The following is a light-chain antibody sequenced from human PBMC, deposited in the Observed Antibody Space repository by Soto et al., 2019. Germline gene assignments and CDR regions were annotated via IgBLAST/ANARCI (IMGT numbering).Light chain of an antibody. CDR3: QQYGTS. CDR1: QSVSSSY. J-gene: IGKJ5*01. Sequence: EIVLTQSPGTLSLSPGERATLSCRASQSVSSSYLAWYQQKPGQAPRLLIYGAYSRATGIPDRFVGSGSGTDFTLTISRLEPEDFAVYYCQQYGTSFGQGTRLEIK. CDR2: GAY. V-gene: IGKV3-20*01.